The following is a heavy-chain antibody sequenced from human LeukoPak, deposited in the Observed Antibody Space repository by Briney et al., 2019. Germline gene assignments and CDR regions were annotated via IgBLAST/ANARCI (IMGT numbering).Heavy chain of an antibody. D-gene: IGHD2-2*02. Sequence: GGSLRLSCAASGFTFSSYAMSWARQAPGKGLEWVSAVSGSGGSTYYADSVKGRFTISRDNSKNTLYLQMNSLRAEDTAVYYCAKTYTKLPDFDYWGQGTLVTVSS. V-gene: IGHV3-23*01. CDR1: GFTFSSYA. J-gene: IGHJ4*02. CDR2: VSGSGGST. CDR3: AKTYTKLPDFDY.